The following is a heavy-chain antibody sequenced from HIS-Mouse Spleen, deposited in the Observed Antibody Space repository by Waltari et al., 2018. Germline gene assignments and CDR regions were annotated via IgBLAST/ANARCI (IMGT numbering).Heavy chain of an antibody. CDR3: ARGGIAARPKAFDI. Sequence: QVQLVESGGGVVQPGRSLRLSCAASGFTFRSYSMHWVRRAPGKGLEWVAVISYDGSNKYYADSVKGRFTISRDNSKNTLYLQMNSLRAEDTAVYYCARGGIAARPKAFDIWGQGTMVTVSS. J-gene: IGHJ3*02. CDR2: ISYDGSNK. D-gene: IGHD6-6*01. V-gene: IGHV3-30*04. CDR1: GFTFRSYS.